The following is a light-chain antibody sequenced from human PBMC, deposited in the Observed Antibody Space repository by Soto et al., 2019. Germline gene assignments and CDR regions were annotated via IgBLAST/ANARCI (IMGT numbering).Light chain of an antibody. CDR3: ASWDAGLNGWV. CDR1: SSNIGSDT. J-gene: IGLJ3*02. Sequence: QSVLTQPPSASGTPGQRVTISCSGSSSNIGSDTVNWYQQIPGTAPKLLIHRSNQRPSGVPGRFSGSKSGTSASLAISGLQPEDEADYHCASWDAGLNGWVFGGGTKLTVL. V-gene: IGLV1-44*01. CDR2: RSN.